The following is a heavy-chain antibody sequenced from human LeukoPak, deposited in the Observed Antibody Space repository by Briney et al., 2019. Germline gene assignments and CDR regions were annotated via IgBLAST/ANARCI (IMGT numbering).Heavy chain of an antibody. Sequence: SETLSLTCTVSGGSISSYCWSWIRQPPGKGLEWPGYIYYSGSTNYNPSLKSRVTISVDTSKNQFSLKLSSVTAADTAVYYCARATKRQLLGAFDIWGQGTMVTVSS. CDR1: GGSISSYC. D-gene: IGHD1-1*01. CDR2: IYYSGST. CDR3: ARATKRQLLGAFDI. V-gene: IGHV4-59*01. J-gene: IGHJ3*02.